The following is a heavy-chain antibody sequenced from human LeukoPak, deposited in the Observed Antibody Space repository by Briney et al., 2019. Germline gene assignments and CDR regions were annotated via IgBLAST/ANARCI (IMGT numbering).Heavy chain of an antibody. V-gene: IGHV4-59*01. J-gene: IGHJ6*03. Sequence: SETLSLTCTVSGGSISSYYWSWIRQPPGKGLEWIGYIYYSGSTNYNPSVQSRVTTSLDTSKNQFSLRLSSVTAADTAVYYCARDLSSTVTSIHYYYMDVWGKGTTVTVSS. CDR2: IYYSGST. CDR3: ARDLSSTVTSIHYYYMDV. D-gene: IGHD4-11*01. CDR1: GGSISSYY.